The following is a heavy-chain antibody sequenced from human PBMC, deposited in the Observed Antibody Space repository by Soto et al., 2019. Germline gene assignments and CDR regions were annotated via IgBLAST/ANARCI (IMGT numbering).Heavy chain of an antibody. V-gene: IGHV3-30*18. J-gene: IGHJ4*02. CDR1: GFTFSSYG. D-gene: IGHD3-16*01. CDR2: ISYDGSNK. Sequence: QVQLVESGGGVVQPGRSLRLSCAASGFTFSSYGMHWVRQAPGKGLEWVAVISYDGSNKYYADSVKGRFTISRDNSKNTLYLQMNSLRAEDTAVYYCAKMGEGLGYFDDWGQGTLVTVSS. CDR3: AKMGEGLGYFDD.